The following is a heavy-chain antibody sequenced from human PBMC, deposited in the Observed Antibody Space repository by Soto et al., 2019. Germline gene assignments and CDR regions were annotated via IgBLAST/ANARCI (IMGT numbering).Heavy chain of an antibody. CDR3: ARGRAHYFDH. Sequence: QVQLQESGPGLVKPSETLSLTCTVSGDSISSYYWSWIRQPAGKGLEWIGRIYTSGSTNHNPSLKSRGTRSVDRSENQFSRKRSSVTAADTAGYYGARGRAHYFDHWGQGTLVTVSS. CDR2: IYTSGST. J-gene: IGHJ4*02. V-gene: IGHV4-4*07. CDR1: GDSISSYY.